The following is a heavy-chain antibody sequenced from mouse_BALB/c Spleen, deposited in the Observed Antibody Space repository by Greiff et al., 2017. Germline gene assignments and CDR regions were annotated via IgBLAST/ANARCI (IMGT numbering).Heavy chain of an antibody. CDR3: ARSKYDVGAMDY. Sequence: EVKLVESGGGLVQPGGSRKLSCAASGFTFSSFGMHWVRQAPEKGLEWVAYISSGSSTIYYADTVKGRFTISRDNPKNTLFLQMTSLRSEDTAMYYCARSKYDVGAMDYWGQGTSVTVSS. CDR2: ISSGSSTI. CDR1: GFTFSSFG. J-gene: IGHJ4*01. V-gene: IGHV5-17*02. D-gene: IGHD2-14*01.